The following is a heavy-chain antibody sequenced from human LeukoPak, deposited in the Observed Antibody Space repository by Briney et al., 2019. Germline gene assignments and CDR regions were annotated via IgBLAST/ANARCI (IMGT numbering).Heavy chain of an antibody. J-gene: IGHJ4*02. CDR1: GGTFSSYA. CDR3: ASRRSTVTTTYFDY. Sequence: SVKVSCKASGGTFSSYAISWARQAPGQGLEWMGGIIPIFGTANYAQKFQGRVTITADESTSTAYMELSSLRSEDTAVYYCASRRSTVTTTYFDYWGQGTLVTVSS. V-gene: IGHV1-69*13. D-gene: IGHD4-11*01. CDR2: IIPIFGTA.